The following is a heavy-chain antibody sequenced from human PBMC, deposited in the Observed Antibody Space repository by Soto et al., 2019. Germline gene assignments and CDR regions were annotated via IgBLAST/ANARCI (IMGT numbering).Heavy chain of an antibody. J-gene: IGHJ6*02. V-gene: IGHV3-23*01. CDR2: ISGSGGST. CDR3: ARSPWLPYYYYYGMDV. D-gene: IGHD5-12*01. Sequence: EVQLLESGGGLVQPGGSLRLSCAASGFNFSSYAMSWVRQAPGKGLEWVSAISGSGGSTYYADSVKGRFTISRDNSKNTLYLQMNSLRAEDTAVYYCARSPWLPYYYYYGMDVWGQGTTVTVSS. CDR1: GFNFSSYA.